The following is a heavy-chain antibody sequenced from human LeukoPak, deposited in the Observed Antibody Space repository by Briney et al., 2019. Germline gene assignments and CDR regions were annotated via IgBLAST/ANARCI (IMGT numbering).Heavy chain of an antibody. CDR1: AFTFSGYW. CDR3: AREAVAGTYYFDY. V-gene: IGHV3-7*03. CDR2: IKQDGREK. Sequence: GGSLRLSCAASAFTFSGYWMSWVRPAPGEGREWVANIKQDGREKYYVDSVKGRFTISRDNAKNSLYLQMNSLRAEDTAVYYCAREAVAGTYYFDYWGQGTLVTVSS. D-gene: IGHD6-19*01. J-gene: IGHJ4*02.